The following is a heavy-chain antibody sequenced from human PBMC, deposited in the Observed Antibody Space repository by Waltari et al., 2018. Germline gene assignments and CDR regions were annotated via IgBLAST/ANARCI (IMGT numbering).Heavy chain of an antibody. V-gene: IGHV1-69*08. CDR2: IIPIRGRA. CDR3: ARGHPRGRDGYNFYYYGMDV. J-gene: IGHJ6*02. Sequence: QVQLVQSGAEVKKPGSSVKVSCKASGGTFSSYTISWGRQAPGQGLEWMGTIIPIRGRANYAQKFQGRVTITADKSTSTAYMELSSLRSEDTAVYYCARGHPRGRDGYNFYYYGMDVWGQGTTVTVSS. CDR1: GGTFSSYT. D-gene: IGHD5-12*01.